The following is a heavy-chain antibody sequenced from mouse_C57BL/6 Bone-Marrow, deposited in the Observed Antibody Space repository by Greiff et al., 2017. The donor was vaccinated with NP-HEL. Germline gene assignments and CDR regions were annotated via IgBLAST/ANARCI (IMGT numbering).Heavy chain of an antibody. J-gene: IGHJ3*01. CDR2: ISYDGSN. Sequence: EESGPGLVKPSQSLSLTCSVTGYSITSGYYWNWIRQFPGNKLEWMGYISYDGSNNYNPSFKNRISITRDTSKNQFFLKLNSVTTEDTAKYYCARDGDGPWFACWGQVALVTVS. D-gene: IGHD2-3*01. CDR3: ARDGDGPWFAC. V-gene: IGHV3-6*01. CDR1: GYSITSGYY.